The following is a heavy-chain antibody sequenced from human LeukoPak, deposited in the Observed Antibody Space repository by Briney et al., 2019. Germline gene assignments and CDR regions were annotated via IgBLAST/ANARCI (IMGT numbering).Heavy chain of an antibody. V-gene: IGHV3-74*01. D-gene: IGHD6-13*01. CDR3: AREGRAYRYSSSWYPTPSWFDP. CDR1: GFTFSSYW. J-gene: IGHJ5*02. CDR2: INTDGSST. Sequence: GGSLRLSCAASGFTFSSYWMHWVRQAPGKGLVWVSRINTDGSSTTYADSVKGRFTISRDNAKNTVYLQMNSLRAEDTAVYYCAREGRAYRYSSSWYPTPSWFDPWGQGTLVTVSS.